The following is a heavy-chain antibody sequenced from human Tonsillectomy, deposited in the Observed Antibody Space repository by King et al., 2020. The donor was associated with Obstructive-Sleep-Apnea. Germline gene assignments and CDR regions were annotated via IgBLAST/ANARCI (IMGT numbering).Heavy chain of an antibody. CDR1: GITISSYC. CDR3: AKSLAGDYLFDY. J-gene: IGHJ4*02. Sequence: VQLVESGGALVQPGGSLRRSCAASGITISSYCKSWVLRSPGEGLYLVSSSSGCGGSPYYSDSVYGLFTIARDKSKNTLYLQMNSPRAEDTAVYYCAKSLAGDYLFDYWGQGTLVTVSS. V-gene: IGHV3-23*04. D-gene: IGHD4-17*01. CDR2: SSGCGGSP.